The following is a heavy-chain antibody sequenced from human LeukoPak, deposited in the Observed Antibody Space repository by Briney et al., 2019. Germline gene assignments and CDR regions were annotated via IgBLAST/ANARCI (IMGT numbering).Heavy chain of an antibody. J-gene: IGHJ4*02. CDR1: GFTVSSNY. V-gene: IGHV3-53*05. Sequence: GGSLRLSCAASGFTVSSNYMSWVRQAPGKGLEWVSVIYSGGSTYYADSVKGRFTISRDNSKNTLYLQMNSLRAEDTAVYYCAKIPYDFWSGYTQFDYWGQGTLVTVSS. CDR2: IYSGGST. D-gene: IGHD3-3*01. CDR3: AKIPYDFWSGYTQFDY.